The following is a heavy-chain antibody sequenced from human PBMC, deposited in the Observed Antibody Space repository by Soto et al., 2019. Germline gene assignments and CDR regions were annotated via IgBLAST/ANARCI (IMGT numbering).Heavy chain of an antibody. Sequence: EGSLRLSCAASGLPFCSYAMSGVKQDPGKGLEWVSAISGSGGSTYYADSVKGRFTISRDNSKNTLYLQMNSLRAEDTAVYYFEYNPSGTCWDVWGQRTRVT. CDR1: GLPFCSYA. CDR2: ISGSGGST. J-gene: IGHJ6*02. D-gene: IGHD2-15*01. CDR3: EYNPSGTCWDV. V-gene: IGHV3-23*01.